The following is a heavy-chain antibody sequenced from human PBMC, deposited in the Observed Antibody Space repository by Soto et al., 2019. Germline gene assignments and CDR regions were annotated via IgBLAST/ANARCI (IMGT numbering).Heavy chain of an antibody. V-gene: IGHV3-9*01. D-gene: IGHD2-8*02. Sequence: EVQVVESGGGLVQPGRSLRLSCAASGFSFDDYAMHWVRQAPGKGLEWVSGISWNSGTIGYADSVKGRFTISRDNAKNSLYLQXNSXRAEDTALYYCAKSTGGTANGMGVWGQGTTVTVSS. J-gene: IGHJ6*02. CDR2: ISWNSGTI. CDR3: AKSTGGTANGMGV. CDR1: GFSFDDYA.